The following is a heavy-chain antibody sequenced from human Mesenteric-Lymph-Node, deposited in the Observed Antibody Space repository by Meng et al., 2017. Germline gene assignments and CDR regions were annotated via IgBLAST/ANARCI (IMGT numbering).Heavy chain of an antibody. CDR1: GDSVSSNSAT. V-gene: IGHV6-1*01. CDR3: SRAAAGTFDY. CDR2: TYYRSRWNN. J-gene: IGHJ4*02. D-gene: IGHD6-13*01. Sequence: SQTRSLTGAISGDSVSSNSATWNWFRQSPSRALEWLGRTYYRSRWNNDYAESVKSRITINPDTSKNQFSLQLNSVTPEDTAVYYCSRAAAGTFDYWGQGALVTVSS.